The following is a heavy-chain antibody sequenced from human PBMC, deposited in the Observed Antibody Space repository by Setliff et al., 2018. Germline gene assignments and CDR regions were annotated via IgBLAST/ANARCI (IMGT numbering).Heavy chain of an antibody. V-gene: IGHV3-48*03. J-gene: IGHJ4*02. D-gene: IGHD3-22*01. CDR2: ISSSGSTI. CDR3: ARADSDSYYPYYFDF. CDR1: GFTFSSYE. Sequence: GGSLRLSCAASGFTFSSYEMNWVRQAPGKGLEWVSYISSSGSTIYYADSVKGRFTISRDNAKNSLYLQMNSLRAEDTGKYFCARADSDSYYPYYFDFWGQGVLVTVSS.